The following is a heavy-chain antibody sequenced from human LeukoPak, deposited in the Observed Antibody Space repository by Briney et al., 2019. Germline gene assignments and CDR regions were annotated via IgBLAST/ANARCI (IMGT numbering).Heavy chain of an antibody. J-gene: IGHJ4*02. CDR3: AIPYCSSTSCPGFDS. CDR2: IYYSGST. D-gene: IGHD2-2*01. Sequence: SETLSLTCSVSGGSIGTSSYYWGWIRQPPGKGLEWIGSIYYSGSTYYNPSLKSRVTISVDTSKNQFSLKLSSVTAADTAVYYCAIPYCSSTSCPGFDSWGQGTLVTFSS. V-gene: IGHV4-39*01. CDR1: GGSIGTSSYY.